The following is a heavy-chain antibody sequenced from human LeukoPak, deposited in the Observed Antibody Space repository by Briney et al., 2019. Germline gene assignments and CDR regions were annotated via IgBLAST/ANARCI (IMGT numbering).Heavy chain of an antibody. CDR2: INAGNGNT. J-gene: IGHJ4*02. CDR1: GYTFTSYA. D-gene: IGHD6-13*01. CDR3: ARNQVLGIAAAGFDY. V-gene: IGHV1-3*01. Sequence: ASVKVSCKASGYTFTSYAMHWVRQAPGQRLEWMGWINAGNGNTKYSQKFQGRVTITRDTSASTAYMELSSLRSEDTAVYYCARNQVLGIAAAGFDYWGQGTLVTVSS.